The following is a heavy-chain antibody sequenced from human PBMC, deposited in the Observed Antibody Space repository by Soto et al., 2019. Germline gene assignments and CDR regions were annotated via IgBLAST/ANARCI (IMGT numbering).Heavy chain of an antibody. D-gene: IGHD3-16*01. CDR3: AAYSHKGY. CDR2: IYSGGST. Sequence: QPGGSLRLSCAASGFTVSNNYMSWVRQAPGKGLGWVSLIYSGGSTYYADSVKGRFTISRDSSKNTLYLQMNSLRAEDTAMYYCAAYSHKGYWGQGTLVTVSS. V-gene: IGHV3-66*01. J-gene: IGHJ4*02. CDR1: GFTVSNNY.